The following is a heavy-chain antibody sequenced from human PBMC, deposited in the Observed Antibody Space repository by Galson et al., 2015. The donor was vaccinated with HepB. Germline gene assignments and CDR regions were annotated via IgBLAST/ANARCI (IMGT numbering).Heavy chain of an antibody. CDR1: ADTFINYW. Sequence: QSGAEVKKPGESLKISCKGSADTFINYWIAWVRQMPGKGLEWMGIISPSGSETRYSPSFQGQVTISADMSISTTYLQWSSLRASDTAMYYCARQARGGYVYGMDVWGQGTTVTVSS. V-gene: IGHV5-51*01. CDR2: ISPSGSET. J-gene: IGHJ6*02. D-gene: IGHD5-24*01. CDR3: ARQARGGYVYGMDV.